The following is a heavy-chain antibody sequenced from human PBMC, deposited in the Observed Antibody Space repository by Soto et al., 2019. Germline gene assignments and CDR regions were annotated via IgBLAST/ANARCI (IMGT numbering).Heavy chain of an antibody. CDR3: GRVMIGTSRHTDPDY. CDR1: GASISSRDYY. D-gene: IGHD2-8*01. V-gene: IGHV4-39*01. CDR2: IDYNGVT. J-gene: IGHJ4*02. Sequence: SETLSLTCTVSGASISSRDYYWGWIRQTPGKGLEWIGNIDYNGVTYYNPSLKSRVTVSKDTSKNQFSLKVASVTAADTAIYYCGRVMIGTSRHTDPDYWGQGTQVTVSS.